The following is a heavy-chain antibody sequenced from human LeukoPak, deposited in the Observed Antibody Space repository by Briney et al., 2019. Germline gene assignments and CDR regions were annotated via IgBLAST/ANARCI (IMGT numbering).Heavy chain of an antibody. D-gene: IGHD5-12*01. CDR1: GYTFSSYD. J-gene: IGHJ4*02. Sequence: ASVKVSCKASGYTFSSYDVNWVRQATGQGLEWMGWMNPNSGNTGYAQKFQGRVTITRNTSITTAYMELSGLTSEDTAVYYCASYSGYAQWGQGTLVTVSS. CDR2: MNPNSGNT. V-gene: IGHV1-8*03. CDR3: ASYSGYAQ.